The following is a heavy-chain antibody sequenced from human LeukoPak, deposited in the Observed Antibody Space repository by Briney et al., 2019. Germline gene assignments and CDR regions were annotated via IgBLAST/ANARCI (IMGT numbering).Heavy chain of an antibody. D-gene: IGHD1-26*01. CDR3: ARHEATWRSQNWFDP. J-gene: IGHJ5*02. Sequence: SETLSLTCTVSGGSISSSSYYWGWIRQPPGKGLEWIGSIYYSGSTYYNPSLKSRVTISVDTSKNQFSLKLSSVTAADMAVYYCARHEATWRSQNWFDPWGQGTLVTVSS. V-gene: IGHV4-39*01. CDR1: GGSISSSSYY. CDR2: IYYSGST.